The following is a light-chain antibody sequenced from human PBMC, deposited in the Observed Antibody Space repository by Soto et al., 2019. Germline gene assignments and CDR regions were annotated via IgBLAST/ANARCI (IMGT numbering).Light chain of an antibody. CDR3: QQYGSSPPMYT. CDR1: QSVTSTY. V-gene: IGKV3-20*01. Sequence: EIVLTQSPGTLSLSPGDRATLSCRASQSVTSTYLAWYQQKPGQAPRLLIYGASNSATGIPDRFSGSGSGTDFTLTISRLEPEDFAVYYCQQYGSSPPMYTFGQGTKLEIK. CDR2: GAS. J-gene: IGKJ2*01.